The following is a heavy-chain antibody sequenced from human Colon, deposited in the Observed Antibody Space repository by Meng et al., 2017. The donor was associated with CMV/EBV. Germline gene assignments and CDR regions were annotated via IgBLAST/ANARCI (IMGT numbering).Heavy chain of an antibody. CDR2: IIYSGST. J-gene: IGHJ4*02. D-gene: IGHD4-23*01. CDR1: GGSISTSSYF. Sequence: GSLRLSCTVSGGSISTSSYFWGWIRQPPGKGLEWIGSIIYSGSTYYSPSLKSRATLYVDTSKNQFSVRLSSVTAADTGVYYCARRPTPRTGFDFWGQGTLVTVSS. V-gene: IGHV4-39*07. CDR3: ARRPTPRTGFDF.